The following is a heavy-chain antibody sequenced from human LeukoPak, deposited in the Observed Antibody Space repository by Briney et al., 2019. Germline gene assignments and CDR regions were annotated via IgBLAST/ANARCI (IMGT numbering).Heavy chain of an antibody. CDR1: GFTLSSYA. V-gene: IGHV3-23*01. D-gene: IGHD6-13*01. CDR3: ANPGDKQQLDSRAFDI. CDR2: ISGSGGST. Sequence: PGGSLRLSCAASGFTLSSYAMSWVRQAPGKGLEWVSAISGSGGSTYYADSVKGRFTISRDNSKNTLYLQMNSLRAEDTAVYYCANPGDKQQLDSRAFDIWGQGTMVTVSS. J-gene: IGHJ3*02.